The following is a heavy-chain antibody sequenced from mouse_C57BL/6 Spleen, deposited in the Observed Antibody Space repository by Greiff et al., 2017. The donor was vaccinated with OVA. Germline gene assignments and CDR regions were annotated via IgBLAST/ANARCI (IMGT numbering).Heavy chain of an antibody. D-gene: IGHD1-1*01. CDR2: SRNKANDYTT. CDR1: GFTFSDFY. Sequence: EVMLVESGGGLVQSGRSLRLSCATSGFTFSDFYMEWVRQAPGKGLEWIAASRNKANDYTTEYSASVKGRFIVSRDTSQSILYLQMNALRAEDTAIYYCARDDYYGSSYFAYWGQGTLVTVSA. J-gene: IGHJ3*01. V-gene: IGHV7-1*01. CDR3: ARDDYYGSSYFAY.